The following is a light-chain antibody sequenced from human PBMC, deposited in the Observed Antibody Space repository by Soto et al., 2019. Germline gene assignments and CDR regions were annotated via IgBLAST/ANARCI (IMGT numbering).Light chain of an antibody. Sequence: EIVMTQSPATLSVSPGERATLSCRASQSVSRNLAWYQHKPGQAPRLLTYVASTRATGIPARFSGSGSGTEFTLTISSLQSEDFAVYYCQQYNNWPLTFGGGTKVEIK. J-gene: IGKJ4*01. CDR3: QQYNNWPLT. CDR1: QSVSRN. CDR2: VAS. V-gene: IGKV3-15*01.